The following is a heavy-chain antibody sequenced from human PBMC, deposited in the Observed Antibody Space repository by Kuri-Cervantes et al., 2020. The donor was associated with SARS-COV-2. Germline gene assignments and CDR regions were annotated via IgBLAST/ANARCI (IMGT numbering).Heavy chain of an antibody. V-gene: IGHV4-39*07. D-gene: IGHD2-2*01. Sequence: GSLRLSCTVSGGSISSSSYYWGWIRQPPGKGLEWIGSIYYSGSTYYNPSLKSRVTISVDTSKNQFSLKLSSVTAADTAVYYCARGAYCSSTSCYLWGQGTMVTVSS. CDR2: IYYSGST. J-gene: IGHJ3*01. CDR1: GGSISSSSYY. CDR3: ARGAYCSSTSCYL.